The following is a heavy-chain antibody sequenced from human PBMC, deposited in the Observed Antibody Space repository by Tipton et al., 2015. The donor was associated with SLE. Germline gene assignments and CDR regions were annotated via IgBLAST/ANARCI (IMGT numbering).Heavy chain of an antibody. CDR1: GGSISSSSYY. CDR3: AGIRDGYLDDAFEI. J-gene: IGHJ3*02. V-gene: IGHV4-39*01. CDR2: NYYSAST. Sequence: TLSLTCTVSGGSISSSSYYWGWIRQPPGKGLEWIGSNYYSASTYYNPSLKSRVTISVGTSKNQFSLKLSSVTAADTSVYYCAGIRDGYLDDAFEIWGQGTMGTVSS. D-gene: IGHD5-24*01.